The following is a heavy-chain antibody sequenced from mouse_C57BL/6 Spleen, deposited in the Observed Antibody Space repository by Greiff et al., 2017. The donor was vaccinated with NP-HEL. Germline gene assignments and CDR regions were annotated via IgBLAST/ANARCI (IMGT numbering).Heavy chain of an antibody. D-gene: IGHD2-4*01. J-gene: IGHJ2*01. CDR2: IYPGDGDT. CDR3: ARADYDYDVFFDY. Sequence: VQLQQSGPELVKPGASVKISCKASGYAFSSSWMNWVKQRPGKGLEWIGRIYPGDGDTNYNGKFKGKATLTADKSSSTAYMQLSSLTSEDSAVYFCARADYDYDVFFDYWGQGTTLTVSS. V-gene: IGHV1-82*01. CDR1: GYAFSSSW.